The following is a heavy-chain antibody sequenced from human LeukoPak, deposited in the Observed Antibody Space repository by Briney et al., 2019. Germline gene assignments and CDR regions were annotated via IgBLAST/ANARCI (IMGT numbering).Heavy chain of an antibody. CDR1: GFTFSSYS. CDR2: ISSSSSYI. CDR3: ARSVASWRYYYDSSGYLRPLDY. D-gene: IGHD3-22*01. V-gene: IGHV3-21*01. J-gene: IGHJ4*02. Sequence: PGGSLRLSCAASGFTFSSYSMNWVRQAPGKGLGWVSSISSSSSYIYYADSVKGRFTISRDNAKNSLYLQMNSLRAEDTAVYYCARSVASWRYYYDSSGYLRPLDYWGQGTLVTVSS.